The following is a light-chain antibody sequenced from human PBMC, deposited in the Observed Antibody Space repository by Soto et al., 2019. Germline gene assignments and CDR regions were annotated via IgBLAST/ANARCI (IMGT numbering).Light chain of an antibody. CDR3: QRYDGY. CDR1: QNINNW. V-gene: IGKV1-5*01. CDR2: GAS. Sequence: DTQMTQSPSTLSASVGDTVTITCRARQNINNWLAWYQQKPEKVPKLLIYGASTLEDGVPSRFSGSRSGTEFTLTINSLQPDDFATYYCQRYDGYFGQETKLEIK. J-gene: IGKJ2*01.